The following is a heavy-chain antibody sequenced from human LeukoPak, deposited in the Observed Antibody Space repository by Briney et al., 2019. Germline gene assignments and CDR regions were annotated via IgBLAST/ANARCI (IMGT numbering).Heavy chain of an antibody. D-gene: IGHD5-12*01. CDR1: GFTVRSNY. J-gene: IGHJ4*02. V-gene: IGHV3-53*01. CDR3: ARESGYAVGDF. Sequence: GGSLRLSCAASGFTVRSNYMSWFRQAPGEGLEWASGIYNDGRTYYADSVKGRFIISKDNSKNTLYLQMNNLRADDTAVYYCARESGYAVGDFWGRGTLVTVSS. CDR2: IYNDGRT.